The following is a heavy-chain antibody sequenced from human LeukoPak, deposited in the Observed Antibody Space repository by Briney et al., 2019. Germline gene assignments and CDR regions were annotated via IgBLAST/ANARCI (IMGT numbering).Heavy chain of an antibody. D-gene: IGHD1-1*01. CDR1: GYSFTSYW. Sequence: KLGESLKISCKASGYSFTSYWIDWVRQVPGKGLEWMGIIYPGDSETRYNPSFQGQVTISVDKSIATAYLQWSSLKASDTAIYYCARSTGYAFSYIDFWAQGTLVTVSS. J-gene: IGHJ4*02. CDR3: ARSTGYAFSYIDF. CDR2: IYPGDSET. V-gene: IGHV5-51*01.